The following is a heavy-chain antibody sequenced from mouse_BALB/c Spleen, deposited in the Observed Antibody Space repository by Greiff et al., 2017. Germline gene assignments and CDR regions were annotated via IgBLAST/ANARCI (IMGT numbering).Heavy chain of an antibody. V-gene: IGHV1S137*01. Sequence: QVQLKQSGAELVRPGVSVKISCKGSGYTFTDYAMHWVKQSHAKSLEWIGVISTYYGDASYNQKFKGKATMTVDKSSSTAYMELARLTSEDSAIYYCAREDSSGYVAMDYWGQGTSVTVSS. D-gene: IGHD3-2*01. J-gene: IGHJ4*01. CDR1: GYTFTDYA. CDR2: ISTYYGDA. CDR3: AREDSSGYVAMDY.